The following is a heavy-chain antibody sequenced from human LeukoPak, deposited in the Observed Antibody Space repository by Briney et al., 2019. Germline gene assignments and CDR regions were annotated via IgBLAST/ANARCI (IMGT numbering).Heavy chain of an antibody. CDR1: GFTFSSYS. V-gene: IGHV3-21*01. J-gene: IGHJ5*02. CDR3: ARISYDSSGYPS. CDR2: ISSSSSYI. D-gene: IGHD3-22*01. Sequence: PGASLRLSCAASGFTFSSYSMNWVRQAPGKGLEWVSSISSSSSYIYYADSVKGRFTISRDNAKNSLYLQMNSLRAEDTAVYYCARISYDSSGYPSWGQGTLVTVSS.